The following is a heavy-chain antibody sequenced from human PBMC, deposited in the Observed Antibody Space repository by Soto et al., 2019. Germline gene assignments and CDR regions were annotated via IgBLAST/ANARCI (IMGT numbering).Heavy chain of an antibody. V-gene: IGHV3-13*04. CDR3: ARAPPVWFGEPFRFDP. D-gene: IGHD3-10*01. Sequence: PGGPLRLSYAASGFTFRNYDMHWVRQATGKGLEWVSAIGTAGDTYYPGSVKGRFTISRENAKNSLYLQMNSLRAGDTAVYYCARAPPVWFGEPFRFDPWGQGTLVTVSS. CDR2: IGTAGDT. CDR1: GFTFRNYD. J-gene: IGHJ5*02.